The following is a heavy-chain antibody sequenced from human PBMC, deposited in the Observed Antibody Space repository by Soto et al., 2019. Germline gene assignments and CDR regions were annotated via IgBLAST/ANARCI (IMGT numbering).Heavy chain of an antibody. CDR1: GGSISSYY. CDR2: IYYSGST. D-gene: IGHD2-15*01. V-gene: IGHV4-59*06. J-gene: IGHJ6*02. CDR3: ARGVVAATRNYYYYYGMDV. Sequence: SETLSLTCTVSGGSISSYYWSWIRQHPGKGLEWIGYIYYSGSTYYNPSLKSRVTISVDTSKNQFSLKLSSVTAADTAVYYCARGVVAATRNYYYYYGMDVWGQGTTVTVSS.